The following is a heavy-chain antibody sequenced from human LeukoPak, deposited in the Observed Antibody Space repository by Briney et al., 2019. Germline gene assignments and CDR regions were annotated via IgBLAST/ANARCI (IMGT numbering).Heavy chain of an antibody. Sequence: SETLSLTCTVSGRSISSGSYYWSWIRQPAGKGLEWIGRIYTSGSTNYNPSLKSRVTISVDTSKNQFSLKLSSVTAADTAVYYCARDHTDYGDYPYYFDYWGQGTLVTVSS. CDR1: GRSISSGSYY. D-gene: IGHD4-17*01. J-gene: IGHJ4*02. CDR2: IYTSGST. V-gene: IGHV4-61*02. CDR3: ARDHTDYGDYPYYFDY.